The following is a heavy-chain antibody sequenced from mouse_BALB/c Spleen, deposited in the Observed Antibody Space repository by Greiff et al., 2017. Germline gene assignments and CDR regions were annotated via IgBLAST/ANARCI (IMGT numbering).Heavy chain of an antibody. CDR3: ARDKLAWFAY. CDR2: IWTGGGT. V-gene: IGHV2-9-2*01. Sequence: QVQLKQSGPGLVAPSQSLSITCTVSGFSLTSYDISWIRQPPGKGLEWLGVIWTGGGTNYNSAFMSRLSISKDNSKSQVFLKMNSLQTDDTAMYYCARDKLAWFAYWGQGTLVTVSA. J-gene: IGHJ3*01. D-gene: IGHD4-1*01. CDR1: GFSLTSYD.